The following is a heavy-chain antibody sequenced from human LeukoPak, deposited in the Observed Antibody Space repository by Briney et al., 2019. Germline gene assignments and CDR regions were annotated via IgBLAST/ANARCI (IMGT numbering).Heavy chain of an antibody. CDR1: GYTFTSYD. J-gene: IGHJ4*02. D-gene: IGHD2-2*01. CDR2: MNPNSGNT. CDR3: ALGLVVPAGTFDY. Sequence: GASVKASCKASGYTFTSYDINWVRQATGQGLEWMGWMNPNSGNTGYAQKFQGRVTITRNTSISTAYMELSSLRSEDTAVYYCALGLVVPAGTFDYWGQGTLVTVSS. V-gene: IGHV1-8*03.